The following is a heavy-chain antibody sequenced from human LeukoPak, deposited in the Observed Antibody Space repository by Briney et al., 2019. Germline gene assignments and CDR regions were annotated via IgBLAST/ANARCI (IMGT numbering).Heavy chain of an antibody. CDR1: GFTVSNNY. D-gene: IGHD5-24*01. J-gene: IGHJ5*02. Sequence: PGGSLRLSCAASGFTVSNNYMTWVRQAPGKGLEWVSAIYSGGSTYYADSVKGRVTISRDNSRNTLYLQMNSLRAEDTAVYYCARSRDGYNGLFDPWGQGTLVTVSS. V-gene: IGHV3-53*01. CDR3: ARSRDGYNGLFDP. CDR2: IYSGGST.